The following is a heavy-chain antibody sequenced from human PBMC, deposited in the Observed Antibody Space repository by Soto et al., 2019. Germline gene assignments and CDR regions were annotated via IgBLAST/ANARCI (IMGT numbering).Heavy chain of an antibody. CDR2: IIPMSGAT. CDR1: GGTFSSDA. D-gene: IGHD1-26*01. V-gene: IGHV1-69*12. Sequence: QVQLVQSGAEVKKPGSSVKVSCKASGGTFSSDALSWVRQAPGQGLEWMGGIIPMSGATNYAQKFQGRVTFTADESTNTAYLELTSLRSEDTAVYYCARGGPENDYWGQGTLVTVSS. CDR3: ARGGPENDY. J-gene: IGHJ4*02.